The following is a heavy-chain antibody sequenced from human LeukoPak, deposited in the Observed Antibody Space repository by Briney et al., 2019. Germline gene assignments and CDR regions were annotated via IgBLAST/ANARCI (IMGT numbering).Heavy chain of an antibody. Sequence: SETLSLTCTVSGGSISSGGYYWSWIRQHAGKGLEWIGYIYYSGSTYFNPSLKSRVIISVDISNNQFSLRLSSVTAADTAVYYCARHRAYSSSSPFDYWGQGTLVTVSS. CDR2: IYYSGST. CDR1: GGSISSGGYY. D-gene: IGHD6-6*01. V-gene: IGHV4-31*03. J-gene: IGHJ4*02. CDR3: ARHRAYSSSSPFDY.